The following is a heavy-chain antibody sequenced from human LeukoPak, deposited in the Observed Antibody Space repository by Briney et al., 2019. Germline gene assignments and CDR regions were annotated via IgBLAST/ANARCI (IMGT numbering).Heavy chain of an antibody. CDR3: ARMVRGVCFDY. CDR1: GGSISSYY. J-gene: IGHJ4*02. Sequence: SETLSLTCTVSGGSISSYYWSWIRQPPGKGLEWIGYIYYSGSTNYNPSLKSRVTISVDTSKNQFSLKLSSVTAADTAVYYCARMVRGVCFDYWGQGTLVTVSS. D-gene: IGHD3-10*01. CDR2: IYYSGST. V-gene: IGHV4-59*12.